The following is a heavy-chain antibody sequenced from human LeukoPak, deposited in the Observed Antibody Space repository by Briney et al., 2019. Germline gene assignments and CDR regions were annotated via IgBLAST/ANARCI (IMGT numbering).Heavy chain of an antibody. Sequence: SETLSLTCAVYGGSFSGYYRSWIRQPPGKGLEWIGEINHSGSTNYNPSLKSRVTISVDTSKNQFSLKLSSVTAADTAVYYCARERWFGEYEYYWGQGTLVTVSS. V-gene: IGHV4-34*01. J-gene: IGHJ4*02. CDR1: GGSFSGYY. CDR2: INHSGST. D-gene: IGHD3-10*01. CDR3: ARERWFGEYEYY.